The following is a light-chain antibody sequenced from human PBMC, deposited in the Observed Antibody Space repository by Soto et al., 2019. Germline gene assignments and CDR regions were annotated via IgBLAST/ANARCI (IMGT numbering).Light chain of an antibody. CDR1: SSNIGAGYD. Sequence: QSVLTQPPSVSGAPGQRVTISCTGSSSNIGAGYDVHWYQQLPGTAPKLLIYGNSNRPSGVPDRFSGSKSGTSASLAITGLQSEDEADYYRQSYDSSLEVFVTGTKVTVL. J-gene: IGLJ1*01. V-gene: IGLV1-40*01. CDR2: GNS. CDR3: QSYDSSLEV.